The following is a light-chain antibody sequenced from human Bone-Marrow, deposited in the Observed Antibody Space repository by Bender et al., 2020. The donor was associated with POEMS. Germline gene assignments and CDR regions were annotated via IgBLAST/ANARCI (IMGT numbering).Light chain of an antibody. CDR3: AVWDDSLNGWV. V-gene: IGLV1-44*01. CDR2: SSH. J-gene: IGLJ3*02. Sequence: QSALTQPASASGTPGQRVTISCSGGSSNIGAHAVNWYQHLPGTAPKLLIYSSHRRPSEVPDRFSGSRSGTSASLTISGLRSEDEADYYCAVWDDSLNGWVFGGGTKLTVL. CDR1: SSNIGAHA.